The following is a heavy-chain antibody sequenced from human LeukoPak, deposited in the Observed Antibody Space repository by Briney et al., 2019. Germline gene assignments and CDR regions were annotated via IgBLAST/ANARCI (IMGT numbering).Heavy chain of an antibody. J-gene: IGHJ4*02. D-gene: IGHD2-2*01. CDR1: GYIFTSYY. CDR3: ARAMRCSSTSCSYLDFDY. CDR2: INPSGGST. Sequence: GASVKVSCKASGYIFTSYYMHWVRQAPGQGLEWMGIINPSGGSTSYAQKFQGRVTMTRDTSTSTVYTELSSLRSEDTAVYYCARAMRCSSTSCSYLDFDYWGQGTLVTVSS. V-gene: IGHV1-46*01.